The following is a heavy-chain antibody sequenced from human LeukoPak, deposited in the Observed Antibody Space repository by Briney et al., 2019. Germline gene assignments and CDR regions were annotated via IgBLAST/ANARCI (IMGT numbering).Heavy chain of an antibody. J-gene: IGHJ4*02. Sequence: PGGSLRLSCAASGFTFSRFSMNWVRQAPGKGLEWVSYISSSSSTIYYADSVKGRFTISRDNAKNSLYLQMNSLRAEDTAVFYCARDFALYSSGWFFDYWGQGTLVTVSS. D-gene: IGHD6-19*01. CDR3: ARDFALYSSGWFFDY. CDR2: ISSSSSTI. CDR1: GFTFSRFS. V-gene: IGHV3-48*01.